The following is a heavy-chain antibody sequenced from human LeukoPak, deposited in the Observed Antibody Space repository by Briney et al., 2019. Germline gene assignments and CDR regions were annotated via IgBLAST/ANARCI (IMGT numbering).Heavy chain of an antibody. CDR2: IYYSGST. D-gene: IGHD4-23*01. J-gene: IGHJ3*02. CDR1: GGSISSYY. Sequence: SETLSLTCTVSGGSISSYYWSWIRQPPGKGLEWIGYIYYSGSTNYNPSLKSRVTISVDTSKNQFSLKLSSVTAADTAVYYCARVRWRHAFDIWGQGTMVTVSS. CDR3: ARVRWRHAFDI. V-gene: IGHV4-59*12.